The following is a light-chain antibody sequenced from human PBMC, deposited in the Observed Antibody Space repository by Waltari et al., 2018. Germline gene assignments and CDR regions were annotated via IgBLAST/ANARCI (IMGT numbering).Light chain of an antibody. CDR1: SGHSDYA. CDR2: VNSDGSY. J-gene: IGLJ3*02. V-gene: IGLV4-69*01. CDR3: QTGGFGIWV. Sequence: QLMLTQSPSASASLGASVTLTCTLNSGHSDYAIAWHQQQPEKRPRFLMKVNSDGSYTKGDGIPDRFSGSSSGAERYLTISSLQSEDEADYYCQTGGFGIWVFGGGTKLTVL.